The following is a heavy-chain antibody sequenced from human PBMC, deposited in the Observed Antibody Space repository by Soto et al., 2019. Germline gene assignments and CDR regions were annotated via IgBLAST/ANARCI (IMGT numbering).Heavy chain of an antibody. J-gene: IGHJ6*02. V-gene: IGHV3-30-3*01. CDR1: GFSIITYG. CDR3: ARNVYDSTAYYGSYYYCLDL. CDR2: ISYDGSDK. Sequence: QVQLVESGGGVVQPGTSLRLSCAASGFSIITYGMHWVRQAPGEGLEWVALISYDGSDKFYADSVKSLFTISRDNSRNTLYLPIKSLRSEDAVVYYFARNVYDSTAYYGSYYYCLDLWGHGTTVTVSS. D-gene: IGHD3-22*01.